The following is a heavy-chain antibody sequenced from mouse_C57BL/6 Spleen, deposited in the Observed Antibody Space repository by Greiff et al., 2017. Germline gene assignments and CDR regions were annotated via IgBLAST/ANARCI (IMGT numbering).Heavy chain of an antibody. J-gene: IGHJ4*01. V-gene: IGHV1-69*01. CDR1: GYTFTSYW. CDR2: IDPSDSYT. CDR3: ARGYYGPRAMDY. Sequence: QVQLQQPGAELVMPGASVKLSCKASGYTFTSYWMHWVKQRPGQGLEWIGEIDPSDSYTNYNQQFKGKSTLTVDKSASTAYMQLSSLTSEDSAVYYCARGYYGPRAMDYWGQGTSVTVSS. D-gene: IGHD2-1*01.